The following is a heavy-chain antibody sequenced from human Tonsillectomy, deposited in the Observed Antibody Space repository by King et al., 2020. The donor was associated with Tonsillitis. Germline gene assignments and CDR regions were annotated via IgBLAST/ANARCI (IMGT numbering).Heavy chain of an antibody. D-gene: IGHD2-21*01. CDR2: ISSSSRYI. Sequence: QLVQSGGGLVKPGGSLRLSCAASGFTFSDYSMNWVRQAPGKGLEWVSFISSSSRYIYHADSLKGRFTITRDNAKSSVYLQMNSLRAEDTGVYYCARGGDIVVANRYFHYYGLDVWGQGTTVTVSS. J-gene: IGHJ6*02. CDR3: ARGGDIVVANRYFHYYGLDV. V-gene: IGHV3-21*03. CDR1: GFTFSDYS.